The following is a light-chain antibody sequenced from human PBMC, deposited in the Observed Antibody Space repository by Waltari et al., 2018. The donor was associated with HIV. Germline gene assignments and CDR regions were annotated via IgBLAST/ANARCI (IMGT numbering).Light chain of an antibody. Sequence: SYEVTQPPSVSVSPGQTATITCFGDALPKQFAYWYQQKSGQYPTLVTYKDTERPSGIPERFSGSNSGTIVTLTISGVQAEDEADYYCQSGDSSGTYWVFGGGTKLTV. CDR2: KDT. CDR1: ALPKQF. J-gene: IGLJ3*02. V-gene: IGLV3-25*03. CDR3: QSGDSSGTYWV.